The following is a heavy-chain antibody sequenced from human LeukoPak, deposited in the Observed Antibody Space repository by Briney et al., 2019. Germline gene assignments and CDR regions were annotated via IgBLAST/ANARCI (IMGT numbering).Heavy chain of an antibody. D-gene: IGHD2-2*01. Sequence: SETLSLTCTVSGGSISSYYWSWIRQPPGKGLEWIGFIYTSGSTNYNPSLKSRVTISVDTSKNQFSLKLSSVTAADTAVYYCARLGCSSTSCPNYYYYYMDLWGKGTTVTVSS. CDR3: ARLGCSSTSCPNYYYYYMDL. CDR2: IYTSGST. V-gene: IGHV4-4*09. J-gene: IGHJ6*03. CDR1: GGSISSYY.